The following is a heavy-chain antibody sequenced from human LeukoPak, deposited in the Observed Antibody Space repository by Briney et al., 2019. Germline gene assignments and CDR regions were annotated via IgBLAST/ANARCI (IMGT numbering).Heavy chain of an antibody. CDR1: GFTFRSYA. J-gene: IGHJ4*02. CDR2: ISYDGSNK. CDR3: AREQYGDIYFDS. V-gene: IGHV3-30-3*01. D-gene: IGHD4-17*01. Sequence: PGGSLRLSCAASGFTFRSYAMHWVRQAPAKGLEWVAVISYDGSNKYYTDSVKGRFTISRDNSKNTLYLQMNSLGAEDTAVYHCAREQYGDIYFDSWGQGTLVTVSS.